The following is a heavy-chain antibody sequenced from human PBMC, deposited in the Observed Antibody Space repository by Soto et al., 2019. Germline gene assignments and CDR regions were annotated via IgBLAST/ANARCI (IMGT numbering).Heavy chain of an antibody. Sequence: SETLSLTCAVYGGSFSGYYWSWIRQPPGKGLEWIGEINHSGSTNYNPSLKSRVTISVDTSKNQFSLKLSSVTAADTAVYYCARGSFAGYCSGGSCYLNWFDPWGQGTLVTVSS. CDR2: INHSGST. CDR1: GGSFSGYY. D-gene: IGHD2-15*01. V-gene: IGHV4-34*01. J-gene: IGHJ5*02. CDR3: ARGSFAGYCSGGSCYLNWFDP.